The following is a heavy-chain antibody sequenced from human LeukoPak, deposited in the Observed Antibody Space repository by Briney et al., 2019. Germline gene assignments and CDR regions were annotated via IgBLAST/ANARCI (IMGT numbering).Heavy chain of an antibody. CDR3: ARHGAVVLAPIDY. CDR2: IYYSGST. CDR1: GGSISSSSYY. D-gene: IGHD2-15*01. Sequence: SETLSLTCTVSGGSISSSSYYWGWIRQPPGKGLEWIGSIYYSGSTYYNPSLKSRVTISVDTSKNQFSLKLSSVTAADTAVYYCARHGAVVLAPIDYWGQGTLVTVSS. J-gene: IGHJ4*02. V-gene: IGHV4-39*01.